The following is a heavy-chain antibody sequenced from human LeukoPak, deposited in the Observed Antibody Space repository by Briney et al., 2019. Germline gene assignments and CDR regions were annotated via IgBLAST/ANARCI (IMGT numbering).Heavy chain of an antibody. J-gene: IGHJ3*02. CDR3: AREEQHDAFDI. CDR1: GGSFSGYY. D-gene: IGHD6-13*01. V-gene: IGHV4-34*01. CDR2: INHSGST. Sequence: SETLSLTCAVYGGSFSGYYWSWIRRPPGKGLEWIGEINHSGSTNYNPSLKSRVTISVDTSKNQFSLKLSSVTAADTAVYYCAREEQHDAFDIWGQGTMVTVSS.